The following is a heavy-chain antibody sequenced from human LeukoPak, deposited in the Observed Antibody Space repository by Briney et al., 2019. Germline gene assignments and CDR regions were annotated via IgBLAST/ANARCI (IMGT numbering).Heavy chain of an antibody. Sequence: GGSLRLSCAASGFTFSSYWMHWVRQAPGKGLVWVSRINPDASRIKYADSVKGRFTISRDNSKNTLYLQMSSLRSEDTAVYYCAKAADDFDIWGQGTMVTVSS. CDR2: INPDASRI. J-gene: IGHJ3*02. CDR1: GFTFSSYW. V-gene: IGHV3-74*03. CDR3: AKAADDFDI.